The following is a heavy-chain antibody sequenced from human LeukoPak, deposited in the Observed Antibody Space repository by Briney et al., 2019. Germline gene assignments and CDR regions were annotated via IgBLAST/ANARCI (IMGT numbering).Heavy chain of an antibody. CDR3: ARFGYEHGPPEF. J-gene: IGHJ4*02. D-gene: IGHD5-18*01. Sequence: RGESLKISCKGSGYSFTSYWIGWVRQMPGKGLEWMGIIYPGDSDTRYSPSFQGQVTISADESISTAYLQWNSLKTSDSAMYFCARFGYEHGPPEFWGQGTLVTVSS. CDR1: GYSFTSYW. CDR2: IYPGDSDT. V-gene: IGHV5-51*01.